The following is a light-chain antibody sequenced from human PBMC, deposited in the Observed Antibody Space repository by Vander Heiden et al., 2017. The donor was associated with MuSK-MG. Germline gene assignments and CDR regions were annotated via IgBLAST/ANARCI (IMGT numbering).Light chain of an antibody. Sequence: EIVLTQSPVTLSLSPGERATLSCRASQNINNYLAWYQQKPGQAPRLLIFDASNRAKGIKARFSGSGDGTDFILTISSREPEDFAVYFCQQLNLGPQAAKFGQGTKVEIK. CDR1: QNINNY. CDR2: DAS. CDR3: QQLNLGPQAAK. V-gene: IGKV3-11*01. J-gene: IGKJ1*01.